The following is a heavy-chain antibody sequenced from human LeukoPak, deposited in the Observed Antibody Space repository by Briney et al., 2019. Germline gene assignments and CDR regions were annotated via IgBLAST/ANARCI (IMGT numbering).Heavy chain of an antibody. J-gene: IGHJ4*02. V-gene: IGHV4-39*07. CDR3: ARSSGGRATHY. CDR1: GGSISSSSYY. D-gene: IGHD1-26*01. Sequence: PSETLSLTCTVSGGSISSSSYYWGWIRQPPGKGLEWIGSIYYSGSTYYNPSLKSRVTISVDTSKNQFSLKLSSVTAADTAVYYCARSSGGRATHYWGQGTLVTVSS. CDR2: IYYSGST.